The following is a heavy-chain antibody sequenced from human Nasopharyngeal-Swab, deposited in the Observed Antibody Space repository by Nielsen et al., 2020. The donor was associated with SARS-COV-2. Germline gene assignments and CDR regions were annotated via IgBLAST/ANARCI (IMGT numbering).Heavy chain of an antibody. CDR2: IYYSGST. Sequence: GSLRLSCTVSGGSISSYYWSWIRTPPGKGLEWIGYIYYSGSTNYNPSLKSRVTISVDTSKNQFSLKLSSVTAADTAVYYCARDPGAHGGAFDIWGQGTMVTVSS. CDR3: ARDPGAHGGAFDI. J-gene: IGHJ3*02. V-gene: IGHV4-59*01. D-gene: IGHD2-15*01. CDR1: GGSISSYY.